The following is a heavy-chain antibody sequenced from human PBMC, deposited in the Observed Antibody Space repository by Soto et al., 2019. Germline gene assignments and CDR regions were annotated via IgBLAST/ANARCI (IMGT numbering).Heavy chain of an antibody. V-gene: IGHV3-23*01. CDR2: ISGSGGST. CDR1: GFTFSSYA. D-gene: IGHD2-2*01. CDR3: AEDRGEVGYCSSTSCLPTY. J-gene: IGHJ4*02. Sequence: SGGSLRLSCAASGFTFSSYAMSWVRQAPGKGLERVSAISGSGGSTYYADSVKGRFTISRDNSKNTLYLQMNSLRAEDTAVYYCAEDRGEVGYCSSTSCLPTYWGQGTLVTVSS.